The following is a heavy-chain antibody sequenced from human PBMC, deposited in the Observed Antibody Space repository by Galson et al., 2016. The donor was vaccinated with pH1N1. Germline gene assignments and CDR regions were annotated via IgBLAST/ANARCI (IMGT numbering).Heavy chain of an antibody. Sequence: SLRLSCAASGFTFSNFAMSWVRQAPGKGLEWVSAISGSGEGTYYADSVKGRFTISRDNPKNTLYLQLNSLRAGDTAIYYCARSRDFSFDYWGQGALVTVAS. D-gene: IGHD4-11*01. J-gene: IGHJ4*02. V-gene: IGHV3-23*01. CDR3: ARSRDFSFDY. CDR1: GFTFSNFA. CDR2: ISGSGEGT.